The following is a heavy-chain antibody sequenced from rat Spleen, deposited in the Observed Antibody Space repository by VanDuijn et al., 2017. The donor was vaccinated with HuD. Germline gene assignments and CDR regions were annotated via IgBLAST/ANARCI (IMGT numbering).Heavy chain of an antibody. CDR1: GFTFSDYY. Sequence: EVQLVESGGGLVQPGRSLKLSCAASGFTFSDYYMAWVRQAPTKGLDWVATISFEGSSTYYGAAVKGRFTISRDNAKSTLYLQMDSLRSEDTATYYCTTGERRVYSPYNWFAYWGQGTLVTVSS. CDR2: ISFEGSST. D-gene: IGHD1-4*01. J-gene: IGHJ3*01. V-gene: IGHV5-20*01. CDR3: TTGERRVYSPYNWFAY.